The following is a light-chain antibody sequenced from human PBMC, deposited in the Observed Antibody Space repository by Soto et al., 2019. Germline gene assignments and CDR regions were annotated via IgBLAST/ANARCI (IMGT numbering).Light chain of an antibody. V-gene: IGLV2-23*02. J-gene: IGLJ3*02. Sequence: QSALTQPASVSGSPGQSITISCTGTSNDVGSYNLVSWYQQHPGKAPKLMIYEVSKRPSGVSNRFSGSKSGNTASLTISGLQAEDEADYYCCSYASSSTWVFGRGTKLTVL. CDR3: CSYASSSTWV. CDR1: SNDVGSYNL. CDR2: EVS.